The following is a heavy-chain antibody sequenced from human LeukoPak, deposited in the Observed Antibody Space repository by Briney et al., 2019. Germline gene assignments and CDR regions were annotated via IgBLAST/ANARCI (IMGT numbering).Heavy chain of an antibody. CDR1: GFTFSSYS. Sequence: GGSLRLSCAASGFTFSSYSMNWVRQAPGKGLEWVSSISSSSSYIYYADSVKGRFTISRDNAKNSLYLQMNSLRAEDTAVYYCARGRITGTTDAFDIWGQGTMVTVSS. J-gene: IGHJ3*02. CDR2: ISSSSSYI. D-gene: IGHD1/OR15-1a*01. V-gene: IGHV3-21*01. CDR3: ARGRITGTTDAFDI.